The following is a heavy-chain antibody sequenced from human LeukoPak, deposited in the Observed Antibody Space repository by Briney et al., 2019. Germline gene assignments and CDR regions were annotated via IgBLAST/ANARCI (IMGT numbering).Heavy chain of an antibody. V-gene: IGHV3-11*06. D-gene: IGHD3-10*01. Sequence: GGSLRLSCAASGFTFSDYYMNWIRQAPGKGLEWVSYISSSSSYTNYADSVEGRFTISRDNAKNSLYLQMNSLRAEDTAVYYCARDFGSGGYLDYWGQGTLVTVSS. CDR2: ISSSSSYT. CDR1: GFTFSDYY. J-gene: IGHJ4*02. CDR3: ARDFGSGGYLDY.